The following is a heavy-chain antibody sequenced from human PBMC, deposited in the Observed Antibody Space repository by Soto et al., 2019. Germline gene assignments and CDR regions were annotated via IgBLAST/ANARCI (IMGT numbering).Heavy chain of an antibody. CDR3: ANSDRGGSENSNF. Sequence: EVQLVESGGGLVQPGGSLRLSCAASGFAFNTYAMDWVRQAPGKGLEWASSISGSGDRTYYADSVKGRFTISRDNSENTLYLEKNSLRAEDTAVYYRANSDRGGSENSNFWGHGTLVTVSS. V-gene: IGHV3-23*04. D-gene: IGHD2-15*01. J-gene: IGHJ4*01. CDR2: ISGSGDRT. CDR1: GFAFNTYA.